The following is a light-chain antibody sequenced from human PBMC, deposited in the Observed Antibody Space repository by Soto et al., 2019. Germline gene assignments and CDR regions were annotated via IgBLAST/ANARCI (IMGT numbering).Light chain of an antibody. Sequence: EIVLTQSPGTLSLSPGERATLSCRASQSLSSSYLAWYQQKPGQAPRLLIYDASSRATGIPDRFSGSGSGTDFTLTISRLEPEDFAVYYCQQYGSSPLTSGGGTKVEIK. V-gene: IGKV3-20*01. J-gene: IGKJ4*01. CDR1: QSLSSSY. CDR3: QQYGSSPLT. CDR2: DAS.